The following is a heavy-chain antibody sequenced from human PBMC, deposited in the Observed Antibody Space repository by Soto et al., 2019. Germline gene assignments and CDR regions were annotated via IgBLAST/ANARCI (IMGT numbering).Heavy chain of an antibody. J-gene: IGHJ4*02. CDR2: INHSGST. Sequence: QVQLQQWGAGLLKPSETLSLTCAVYGGSFSGYYWSWIRQPPGKGLEWIGEINHSGSTNYNPSLKSRVTISVDTSKNQFSLKLSSVTAADTAVYYCARGGFAWDIVVVVAATTHLYYFDYWGQGTLVTVSS. CDR1: GGSFSGYY. V-gene: IGHV4-34*01. D-gene: IGHD2-15*01. CDR3: ARGGFAWDIVVVVAATTHLYYFDY.